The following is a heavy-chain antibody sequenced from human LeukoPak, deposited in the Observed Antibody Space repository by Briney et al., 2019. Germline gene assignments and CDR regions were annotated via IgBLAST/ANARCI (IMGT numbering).Heavy chain of an antibody. Sequence: SETLSLTCTVSGGSISSSSYYWGWIRQPPGKGLEWTGSIYYSGSTYYNPSLKSRVTISVDTSKNQFSLKLSSVTAADTAVYYCARDGEQQLVLGGDWFDPWGQGTLVTVSS. J-gene: IGHJ5*02. CDR3: ARDGEQQLVLGGDWFDP. CDR2: IYYSGST. CDR1: GGSISSSSYY. V-gene: IGHV4-39*07. D-gene: IGHD6-13*01.